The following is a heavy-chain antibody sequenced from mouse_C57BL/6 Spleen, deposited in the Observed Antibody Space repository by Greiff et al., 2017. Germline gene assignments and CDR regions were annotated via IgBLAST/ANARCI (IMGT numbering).Heavy chain of an antibody. CDR3: ARDYDSSSLYARDY. Sequence: VQLQQPGAELVKPGASVKLSCKASGYTFTSYWMHWVKQRPGQGLEWIGMIHPNSGSTNYNEKFKSKATLTVDKSSSTAYMQLSSLTSEDSAVXDCARDYDSSSLYARDYWGQGTSVTVSS. D-gene: IGHD1-1*01. CDR1: GYTFTSYW. CDR2: IHPNSGST. J-gene: IGHJ4*01. V-gene: IGHV1-64*01.